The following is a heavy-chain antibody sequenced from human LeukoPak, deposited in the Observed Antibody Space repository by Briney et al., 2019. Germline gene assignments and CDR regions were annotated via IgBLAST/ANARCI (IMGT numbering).Heavy chain of an antibody. D-gene: IGHD6-19*01. J-gene: IGHJ4*02. CDR3: AKDSVGVAGPDY. CDR1: GFTFSSYG. CDR2: ISVDGGGT. V-gene: IGHV3-23*01. Sequence: GGSLRLSCAASGFTFSSYGMHWVRQAPGKGLEWVSVISVDGGGTYYADSVKGRFTISRDNSKSTLYLQMNSLRAEDTAVYYCAKDSVGVAGPDYWGQGSLVTVSS.